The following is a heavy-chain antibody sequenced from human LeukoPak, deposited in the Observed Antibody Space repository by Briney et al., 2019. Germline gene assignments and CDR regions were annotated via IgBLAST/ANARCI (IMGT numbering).Heavy chain of an antibody. CDR2: IYYSGST. D-gene: IGHD5-18*01. V-gene: IGHV4-59*01. J-gene: IGHJ6*02. CDR1: GGSISSYY. CDR3: ARAVRSPWIQYYYGMDV. Sequence: SETLSLTCTVSGGSISSYYRSWIRQPPGKGLEWIGYIYYSGSTNYNPSLKSRVTISVDTSKNQFSLKLSSVTAADTAVYYCARAVRSPWIQYYYGMDVWGQGTTVTVSS.